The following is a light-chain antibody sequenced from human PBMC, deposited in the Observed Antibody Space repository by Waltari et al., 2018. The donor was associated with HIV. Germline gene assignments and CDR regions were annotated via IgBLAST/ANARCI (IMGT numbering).Light chain of an antibody. Sequence: QSALTQRASVSGSPGQSITISCTGPSSDVGSYNVVSWYQQHPGKAPKLMIYEDNKRPSGVSNRFSGSKSGNTASLTISGLQAEDEADYYCCSYTGSTTWVFGGGTKLTVL. V-gene: IGLV2-23*01. CDR3: CSYTGSTTWV. CDR1: SSDVGSYNV. J-gene: IGLJ3*02. CDR2: EDN.